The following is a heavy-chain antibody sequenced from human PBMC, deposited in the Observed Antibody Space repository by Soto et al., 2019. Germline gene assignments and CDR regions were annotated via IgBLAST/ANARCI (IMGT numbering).Heavy chain of an antibody. Sequence: EVRLVQTGGGLIKPGGSLSLSCAASGLSVSDKYMSWVRQAPGKGLEWVSLTYTGGNSYFADFVKGRFIVSRDISKNTLFLHMNSMAAEDTAVYYCAREGYAYGLDLWGQGSLVTVSS. CDR1: GLSVSDKY. D-gene: IGHD3-10*01. V-gene: IGHV3-53*02. CDR3: AREGYAYGLDL. J-gene: IGHJ4*02. CDR2: TYTGGNS.